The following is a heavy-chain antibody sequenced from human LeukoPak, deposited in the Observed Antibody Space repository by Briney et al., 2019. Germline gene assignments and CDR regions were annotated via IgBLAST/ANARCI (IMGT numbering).Heavy chain of an antibody. V-gene: IGHV4-59*08. CDR3: ARGSDDYGDYWFDY. Sequence: SETLSLTCTVSGGSISSYYWSWIRQPPGKGLEWIGYIYYSGSTSYNPSLKSRVTISVDTSKDQFSLKLSSVTAADTAVYYCARGSDDYGDYWFDYWGQGTLVTVSS. CDR2: IYYSGST. J-gene: IGHJ4*02. CDR1: GGSISSYY. D-gene: IGHD4-17*01.